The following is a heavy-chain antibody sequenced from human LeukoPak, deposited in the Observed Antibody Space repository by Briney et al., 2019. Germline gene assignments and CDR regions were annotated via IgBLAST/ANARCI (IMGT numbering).Heavy chain of an antibody. CDR1: GYTFTSYG. CDR2: ISAYNGNT. Sequence: ASVKVSCKASGYTFTSYGISWVRQAPGQGLEWMGWISAYNGNTNYAQKFQGRVTMTTDTSTSTAYMELRSLRSDDTAVYYCARRLYGDQLDNYYYYYMDVWGKGITVTVSS. D-gene: IGHD4-17*01. CDR3: ARRLYGDQLDNYYYYYMDV. V-gene: IGHV1-18*01. J-gene: IGHJ6*03.